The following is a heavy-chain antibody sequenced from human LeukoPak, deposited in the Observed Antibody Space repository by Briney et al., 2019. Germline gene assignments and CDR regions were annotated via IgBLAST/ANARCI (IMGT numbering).Heavy chain of an antibody. V-gene: IGHV5-51*01. Sequence: GESLKISCEGSGYIFTTYWIGWVRQMPGKGLEWMGIIYPGDSDTRYSPCFQGQVTISADKSISTAYLQWSSLKTSDTAMYYCALGMYRSGWRFDYWVQGTLVSVCS. CDR2: IYPGDSDT. D-gene: IGHD6-19*01. CDR3: ALGMYRSGWRFDY. J-gene: IGHJ4*02. CDR1: GYIFTTYW.